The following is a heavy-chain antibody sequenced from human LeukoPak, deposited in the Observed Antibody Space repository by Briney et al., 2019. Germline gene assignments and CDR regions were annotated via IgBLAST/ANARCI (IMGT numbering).Heavy chain of an antibody. CDR3: ARDRWTSGNDAFDI. CDR1: GYSFTSYG. CDR2: IIPYNGNT. D-gene: IGHD6-19*01. V-gene: IGHV1-18*01. J-gene: IGHJ3*02. Sequence: GESPQISCKGSGYSFTSYGISWVRQAPGQGLEWMGWIIPYNGNTNYAQKLQGRVTMTTDTSTSTAYMELRSLRSDDTAVYYCARDRWTSGNDAFDIWGQGTMVIVSS.